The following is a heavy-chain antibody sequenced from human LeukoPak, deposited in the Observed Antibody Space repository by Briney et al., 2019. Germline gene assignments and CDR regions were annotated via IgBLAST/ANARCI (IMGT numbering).Heavy chain of an antibody. CDR2: ISYDGSNK. D-gene: IGHD5-24*01. V-gene: IGHV3-30*18. CDR3: AKCNGDGYNYAVRY. Sequence: LSGGSLRLSCAASGFTFSTYGMHWVRQAPGKGLECVAVISYDGSNKYYADSVKGRFTISRDNSKNTLYLQTNSLRAEDTAVYYCAKCNGDGYNYAVRYWGQGTLVTVSS. J-gene: IGHJ4*02. CDR1: GFTFSTYG.